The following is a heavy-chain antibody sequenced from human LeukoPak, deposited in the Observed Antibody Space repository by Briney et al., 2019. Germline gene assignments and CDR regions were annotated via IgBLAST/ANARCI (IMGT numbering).Heavy chain of an antibody. D-gene: IGHD2-15*01. J-gene: IGHJ4*02. CDR2: INQDGSEK. Sequence: GGSLRLSCAASGFTFSTYWMSWVRQAPGKGLGWVANINQDGSEKYYVDSVKGRFTISRDNAKNSLYLQMNSLRAEDTAVYYCARGRSPVVYWGQGTLVTVSS. CDR1: GFTFSTYW. CDR3: ARGRSPVVY. V-gene: IGHV3-7*01.